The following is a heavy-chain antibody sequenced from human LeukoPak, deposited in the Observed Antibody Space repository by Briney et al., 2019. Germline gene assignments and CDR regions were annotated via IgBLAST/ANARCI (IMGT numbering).Heavy chain of an antibody. V-gene: IGHV3-7*01. Sequence: GGSLRLSCAAYGFTFDDYAMSWVRQAPGKGMEWVANIKQDGSEKYYVDSVKGRFTISRDNAKNSLYLQMNSLRAEDTAVYYCARGLDTAMVTRYYYYGMDVWGQGTTVTVSS. CDR3: ARGLDTAMVTRYYYYGMDV. CDR1: GFTFDDYA. CDR2: IKQDGSEK. J-gene: IGHJ6*02. D-gene: IGHD5-18*01.